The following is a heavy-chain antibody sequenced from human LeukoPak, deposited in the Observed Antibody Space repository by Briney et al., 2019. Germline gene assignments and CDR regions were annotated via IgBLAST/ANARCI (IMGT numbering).Heavy chain of an antibody. CDR3: ARHVDYGDYLDY. J-gene: IGHJ4*02. CDR1: GGSFSGYY. V-gene: IGHV4-34*01. D-gene: IGHD4-17*01. CDR2: INHSGST. Sequence: SETLSLTCTVYGGSFSGYYWSWIRQPPGKGLEWIGEINHSGSTNYNPSLKSRVTISVDTSKNQFSLKLSSVTAADTAVYYCARHVDYGDYLDYWGQGTLVTVSS.